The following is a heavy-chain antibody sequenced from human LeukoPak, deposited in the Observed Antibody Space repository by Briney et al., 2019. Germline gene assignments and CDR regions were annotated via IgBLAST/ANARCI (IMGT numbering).Heavy chain of an antibody. CDR2: IDNAGKT. V-gene: IGHV3-53*01. D-gene: IGHD3-3*01. CDR3: ARDDTTNGYYELGY. Sequence: PGGSLRLSCAASGFTFDDYAMSWVRQAPGKGLECVSVIDNAGKTYYANSVKGRFTISRDISKNMLYLQMNSLRADDTAVYYCARDDTTNGYYELGYWGQGTLVTVSS. CDR1: GFTFDDYA. J-gene: IGHJ4*02.